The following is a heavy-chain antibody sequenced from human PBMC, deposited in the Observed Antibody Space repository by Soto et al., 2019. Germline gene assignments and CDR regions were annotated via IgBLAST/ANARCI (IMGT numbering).Heavy chain of an antibody. Sequence: ASVKVSCKASGGTFSSYAISWVRQAPGQGLEWMGGIIPIFGTANYAQKFQGRVTITADESTSTAYMELSSLRSEDTAVYYCARESLYGDYTADFDYWGQGSMVTVHS. CDR2: IIPIFGTA. V-gene: IGHV1-69*13. CDR3: ARESLYGDYTADFDY. J-gene: IGHJ4*02. D-gene: IGHD4-17*01. CDR1: GGTFSSYA.